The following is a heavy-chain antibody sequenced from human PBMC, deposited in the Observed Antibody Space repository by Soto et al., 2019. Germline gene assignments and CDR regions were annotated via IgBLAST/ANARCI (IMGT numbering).Heavy chain of an antibody. CDR3: AKDLDSTPFVP. CDR1: GFTFSSYG. J-gene: IGHJ5*02. D-gene: IGHD6-13*01. Sequence: GGSLRLSCAASGFTFSSYGMHWVRQAPGKGLEWVAVISYDGSNKYYADSVKGRFTISRDNSKNTLYLQMNSLRAEDTAVYYCAKDLDSTPFVPWGQGTRVNVSS. V-gene: IGHV3-30*18. CDR2: ISYDGSNK.